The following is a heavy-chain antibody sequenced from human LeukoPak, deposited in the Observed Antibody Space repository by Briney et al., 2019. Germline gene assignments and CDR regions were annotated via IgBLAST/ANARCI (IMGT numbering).Heavy chain of an antibody. Sequence: GGSLRLSCAASGFTFNNYAMHWVRQAPGKGLEWVSYISSSGSTMYYADSVKGRFTISRDNAKNSLSLQMNSLRAEDTAVYYCARSPAGANYYLDVWGKGTTVTISS. CDR2: ISSSGSTM. CDR3: ARSPAGANYYLDV. CDR1: GFTFNNYA. J-gene: IGHJ6*03. V-gene: IGHV3-48*03. D-gene: IGHD1-14*01.